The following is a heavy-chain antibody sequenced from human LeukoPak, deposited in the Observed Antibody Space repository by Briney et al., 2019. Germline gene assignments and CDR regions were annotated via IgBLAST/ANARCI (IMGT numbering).Heavy chain of an antibody. CDR1: GGSVSSGSYY. J-gene: IGHJ4*02. Sequence: PSETLSLTCTVSGGSVSSGSYYWSWIRQPPGKGLEWIGYIYYSGSTNYNPSLKSRVTISVDTSKNQFSLKLSSVTAADTAVYYCARLDYDILTGYHRSMYYFDYWGQGTLVPVSS. CDR3: ARLDYDILTGYHRSMYYFDY. CDR2: IYYSGST. D-gene: IGHD3-9*01. V-gene: IGHV4-61*01.